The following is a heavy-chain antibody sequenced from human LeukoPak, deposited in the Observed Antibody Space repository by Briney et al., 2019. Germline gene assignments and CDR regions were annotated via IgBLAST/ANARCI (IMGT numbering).Heavy chain of an antibody. CDR1: GGSISSSSYY. D-gene: IGHD5-12*01. V-gene: IGHV4-39*01. J-gene: IGHJ4*02. CDR2: IYYSGST. CDR3: ARHYSSGYAPFDY. Sequence: SETLSLTCTVSGGSISSSSYYWGWIRQPPGKGLEWIGSIYYSGSTYYNPSLKSRVTISVDTSKNQFSLKLSSVTAADTAVYYCARHYSSGYAPFDYWGQGTLVTVSS.